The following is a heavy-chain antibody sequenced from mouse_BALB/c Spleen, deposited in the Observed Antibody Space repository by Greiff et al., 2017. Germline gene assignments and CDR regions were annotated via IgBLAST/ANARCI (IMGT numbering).Heavy chain of an antibody. J-gene: IGHJ4*01. CDR2: INSNGGST. CDR1: GFTFSSYG. CDR3: ARENYDYDLYAMDY. V-gene: IGHV5-6-3*01. D-gene: IGHD2-4*01. Sequence: EVQLVESGGGLVQPGGSLKLSCAASGFTFSSYGMSWVRQTPDKRLELVATINSNGGSTYYPDSVKGRFTISRDNAKNTLYLQMSSLKSEDTAMYYCARENYDYDLYAMDYWGQGTSVTVSS.